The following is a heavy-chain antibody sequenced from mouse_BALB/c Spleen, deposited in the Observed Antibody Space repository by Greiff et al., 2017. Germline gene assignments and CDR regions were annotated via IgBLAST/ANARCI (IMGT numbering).Heavy chain of an antibody. J-gene: IGHJ4*01. D-gene: IGHD2-10*01. V-gene: IGHV2-9*02. CDR1: GFSLTSYG. Sequence: QVQLKESGPGLVAPSQSLSISCTVSGFSLTSYGVHWVRQPPGKGLEWLGVIWAGGSTNYNSALMSRLSISKDNSNSQIFLKMNSMQTDDTARYYCARNPYYGNYVKYAMDYWGQGTSVTVSS. CDR3: ARNPYYGNYVKYAMDY. CDR2: IWAGGST.